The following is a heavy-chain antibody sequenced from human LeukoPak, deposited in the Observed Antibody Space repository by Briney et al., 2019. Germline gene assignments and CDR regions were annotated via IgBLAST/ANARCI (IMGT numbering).Heavy chain of an antibody. Sequence: GGSLRLSCAASGFTFSRYAMSWVRQAPGKGLEWVSSISVSDGSTYYADSVKGRFYISRDNSNNTMYLQMNSLRAQDTAVYYCAKDLDAGSGYYYFDSWGQGTLVTVSS. CDR3: AKDLDAGSGYYYFDS. V-gene: IGHV3-23*01. CDR2: ISVSDGST. D-gene: IGHD6-19*01. CDR1: GFTFSRYA. J-gene: IGHJ4*02.